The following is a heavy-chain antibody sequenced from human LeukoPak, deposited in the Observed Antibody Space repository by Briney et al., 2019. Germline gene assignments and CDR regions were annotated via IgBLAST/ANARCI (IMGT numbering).Heavy chain of an antibody. CDR1: GFTFSSYA. J-gene: IGHJ4*02. Sequence: GGPLRLSCAASGFTFSSYAMSWVRQAPGKGLEWVSTISGSGGSTYYADSVKGRFTISRDNSKNTLYLQMNSLRAEDTAVYYCAKVGRYYDFWSGYYSTYYFDYWGQGTLVTVSS. V-gene: IGHV3-23*01. CDR3: AKVGRYYDFWSGYYSTYYFDY. CDR2: ISGSGGST. D-gene: IGHD3-3*01.